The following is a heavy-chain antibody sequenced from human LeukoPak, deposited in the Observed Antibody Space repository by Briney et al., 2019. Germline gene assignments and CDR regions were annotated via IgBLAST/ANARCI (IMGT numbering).Heavy chain of an antibody. Sequence: GGSLRLSCAASGFTFSSYGMHWVRQAPGKGLEWVAFIRHDGSNKYYADSVKGRFTISRDNSKNTLYLQMNSLRAEDTAVYYCAKDRECEGIPYFDYWGQGTLVTVSS. V-gene: IGHV3-30*02. CDR2: IRHDGSNK. CDR1: GFTFSSYG. D-gene: IGHD2-2*02. CDR3: AKDRECEGIPYFDY. J-gene: IGHJ4*02.